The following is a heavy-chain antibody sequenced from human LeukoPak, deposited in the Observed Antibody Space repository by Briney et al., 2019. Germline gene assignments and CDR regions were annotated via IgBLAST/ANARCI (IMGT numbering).Heavy chain of an antibody. CDR1: GGSISSYY. D-gene: IGHD3-3*01. CDR3: ARDMSRVDDFWSGLYNWFDP. J-gene: IGHJ5*02. Sequence: SETLSLTCTVSGGSISSYYWSWIRQPPGKGLEWIGYIYYSGSTNYNPSLKSRVTISVDTSKNQFSLKLSSVTAADTAVYYCARDMSRVDDFWSGLYNWFDPWGQGTLVTVSS. CDR2: IYYSGST. V-gene: IGHV4-59*01.